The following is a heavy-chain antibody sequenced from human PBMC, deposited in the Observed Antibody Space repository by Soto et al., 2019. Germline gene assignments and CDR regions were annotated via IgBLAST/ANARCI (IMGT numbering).Heavy chain of an antibody. V-gene: IGHV4-31*03. J-gene: IGHJ2*01. CDR3: ARAERNKYDDILTGYSDL. CDR2: IYYSGST. D-gene: IGHD3-9*01. CDR1: GGSISSGGYY. Sequence: QVQLQESGPGLVKPSQTLSLTCTVSGGSISSGGYYWSWIRQHPGKGLAWIGYIYYSGSTYYNPSLQSRVTISVDTSKNQFSLKLSSVTAEDTSVYYCARAERNKYDDILTGYSDLWGRGTLVTVSS.